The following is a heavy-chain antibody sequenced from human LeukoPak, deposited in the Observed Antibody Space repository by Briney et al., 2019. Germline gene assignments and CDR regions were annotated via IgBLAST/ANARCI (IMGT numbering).Heavy chain of an antibody. D-gene: IGHD1-26*01. J-gene: IGHJ4*02. CDR1: GFTFDAYA. V-gene: IGHV3-20*04. CDR3: AKGPHSGSYYFYFDY. CDR2: INWNGGRT. Sequence: PGGSLRLSCAASGFTFDAYAMSWVRQAPGKGLERVSGINWNGGRTGYADSVKGRFTISRDNAKNSLHLQMNSLRTEDTALYYCAKGPHSGSYYFYFDYWGQGTLVTVSS.